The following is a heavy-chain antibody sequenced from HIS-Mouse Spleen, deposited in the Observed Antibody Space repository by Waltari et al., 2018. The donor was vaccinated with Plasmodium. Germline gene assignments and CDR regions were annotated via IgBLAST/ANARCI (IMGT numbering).Heavy chain of an antibody. CDR1: GFTFSTYV. J-gene: IGHJ4*02. CDR3: ARDRRLAFDY. D-gene: IGHD2-15*01. Sequence: QVQLVESGGGVVQPGRSLRLSCPASGFTFSTYVLPWVRQATGKGLEWVAVISYDGSNKYYADSVKGRFTISRDNSKNTLYLQMNSLRAEDTAVYYCARDRRLAFDYWGQGTLVTVSS. CDR2: ISYDGSNK. V-gene: IGHV3-30-3*01.